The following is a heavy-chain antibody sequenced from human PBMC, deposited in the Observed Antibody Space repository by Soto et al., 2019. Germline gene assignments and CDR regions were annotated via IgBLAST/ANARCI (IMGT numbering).Heavy chain of an antibody. CDR3: ARRDCSSTSCYRDNYYYGMDV. V-gene: IGHV5-10-1*01. Sequence: PGESLKISCKGSGYSFTSYWISWVRQMPGKGLEWMGRIDPSDSYTNYGPSFQGHVTISADKSISTAYLQWSSLKASDTAMYYCARRDCSSTSCYRDNYYYGMDVWGQGTTVTVSS. CDR1: GYSFTSYW. J-gene: IGHJ6*02. CDR2: IDPSDSYT. D-gene: IGHD2-2*02.